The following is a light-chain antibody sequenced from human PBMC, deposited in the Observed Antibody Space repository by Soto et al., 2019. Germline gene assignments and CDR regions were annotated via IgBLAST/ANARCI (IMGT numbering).Light chain of an antibody. CDR2: GAS. Sequence: EIVLTQSPGTLSLSAGGGATLSCRASQSVSNNYIAWYQQKPGQAPRLLIQGASSRATGIPDRFSGSGSGTDFTLTIRKLEPEDFAVYYCQQYCCSPLTFGGGTKVEI. CDR1: QSVSNNY. CDR3: QQYCCSPLT. V-gene: IGKV3-20*01. J-gene: IGKJ4*01.